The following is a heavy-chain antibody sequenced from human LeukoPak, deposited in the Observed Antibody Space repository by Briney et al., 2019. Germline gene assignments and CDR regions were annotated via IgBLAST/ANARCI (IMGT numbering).Heavy chain of an antibody. CDR1: GYTFTSYY. CDR2: INPSGGST. V-gene: IGHV1-46*01. Sequence: ASVKVSCKASGYTFTSYYMHWVRQAPGQGLEWMGIINPSGGSTSYAQKFRGRVTMTRDMSTSTVYMELSSLRSEDTAVYYCARDPSPGGSYFTFDIWGQGTMVTVSS. J-gene: IGHJ3*02. CDR3: ARDPSPGGSYFTFDI. D-gene: IGHD1-26*01.